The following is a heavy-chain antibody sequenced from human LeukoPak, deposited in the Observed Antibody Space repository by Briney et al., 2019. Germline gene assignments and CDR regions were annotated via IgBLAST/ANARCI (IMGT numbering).Heavy chain of an antibody. J-gene: IGHJ4*02. Sequence: GGSLRLSCAASGFTFTNYWMHWVRQAPGKGLVWVSRIDIDGTGTSYADSVKGRFTISRDNSKNTLYLQMNSLRAEDTAVYYCAKVGWTTVTSDLGYWGQGTLVTVSP. V-gene: IGHV3-74*01. CDR1: GFTFTNYW. CDR3: AKVGWTTVTSDLGY. CDR2: IDIDGTGT. D-gene: IGHD4-17*01.